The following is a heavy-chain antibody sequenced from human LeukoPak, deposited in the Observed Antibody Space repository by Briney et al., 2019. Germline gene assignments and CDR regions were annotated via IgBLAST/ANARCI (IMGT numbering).Heavy chain of an antibody. V-gene: IGHV3-33*01. J-gene: IGHJ4*02. CDR1: GFTFSSYG. Sequence: GGSLRLSCAASGFTFSSYGMHWVRQAPGKGLEWVAVIWYDGSNKYYADSVKGRFTISRDNSKNTLYLQMNSLRAEDTAVYYCTTEGCSSRIFDYWGQGTLVTVSS. D-gene: IGHD6-6*01. CDR3: TTEGCSSRIFDY. CDR2: IWYDGSNK.